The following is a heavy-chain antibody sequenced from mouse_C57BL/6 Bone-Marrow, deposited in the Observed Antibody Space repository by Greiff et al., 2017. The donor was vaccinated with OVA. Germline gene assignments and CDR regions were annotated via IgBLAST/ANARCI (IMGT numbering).Heavy chain of an antibody. Sequence: VQLKESGGGLVQPGGSLKLSCAASGFTFSDYYMYWVRQTPEKRLEWVAYISNGGGSTYYPDTVKGRFTISRDNAKNTLYLQMSRLKSEDTAMYYCARRSDGYYAMDYWGQGTSVTVSS. D-gene: IGHD2-3*01. CDR1: GFTFSDYY. J-gene: IGHJ4*01. CDR3: ARRSDGYYAMDY. V-gene: IGHV5-12*01. CDR2: ISNGGGST.